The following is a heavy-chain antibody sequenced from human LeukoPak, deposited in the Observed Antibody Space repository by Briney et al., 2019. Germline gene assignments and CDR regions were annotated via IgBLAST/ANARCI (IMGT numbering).Heavy chain of an antibody. J-gene: IGHJ6*02. D-gene: IGHD2-15*01. V-gene: IGHV3-33*01. CDR3: ARALTYCSGGSCYGHHRSYYYGMDV. Sequence: GRSLRLSCAASGFTFSSYGMHWVRQAPGKGLEWVAVIWYDGSNKYYADSVKGRFTISRDNSKNTLYLQMNSLRAEDTAVYYCARALTYCSGGSCYGHHRSYYYGMDVWGQGTTVTVSS. CDR2: IWYDGSNK. CDR1: GFTFSSYG.